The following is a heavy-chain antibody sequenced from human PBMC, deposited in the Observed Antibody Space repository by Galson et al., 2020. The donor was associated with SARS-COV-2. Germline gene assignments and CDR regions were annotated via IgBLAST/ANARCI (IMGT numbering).Heavy chain of an antibody. D-gene: IGHD6-13*01. CDR2: IWSDGINK. Sequence: GGSLRLSCAASGFSFSTYAMHWVRQAPGKGLEWVAVIWSDGINKYYLDSVKGRFTISRDNSKNTVSLQMNSLRVDDTGLYYCVSSIIAAGTIDQWGQGPLVTVSS. V-gene: IGHV3-33*01. CDR1: GFSFSTYA. CDR3: VSSIIAAGTIDQ. J-gene: IGHJ4*02.